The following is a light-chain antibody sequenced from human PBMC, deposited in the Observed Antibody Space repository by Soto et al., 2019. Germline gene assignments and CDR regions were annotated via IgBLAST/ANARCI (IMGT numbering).Light chain of an antibody. V-gene: IGKV2-28*01. CDR2: LGS. CDR3: MLALQTPLT. Sequence: DVVMTQSPLSLPVTPGEPASISCRSSQSLLHSDGYNYLDWFLQRPGQSPQVLIYLGSNRAPGVPDRFSGSGSGTDFTLITSRVEAGTVGVYYCMLALQTPLTFGGGTKVEIK. J-gene: IGKJ4*01. CDR1: QSLLHSDGYNY.